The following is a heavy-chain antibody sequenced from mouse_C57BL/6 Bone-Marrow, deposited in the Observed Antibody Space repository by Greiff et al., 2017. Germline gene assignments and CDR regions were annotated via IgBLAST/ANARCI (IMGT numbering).Heavy chain of an antibody. CDR2: ISNGGGST. J-gene: IGHJ2*01. CDR1: GFTFSDYY. V-gene: IGHV5-12*01. Sequence: EVKLMESGGGLVQPGGSLKLSCAASGFTFSDYYMYWVRQTPEKRLEWVAYISNGGGSTYYPDKVKGRFTISRDHANNTLYLQMSRLKSEDTAMYYCARHTYYFDYWGQGPTLTVSS. CDR3: ARHTYYFDY.